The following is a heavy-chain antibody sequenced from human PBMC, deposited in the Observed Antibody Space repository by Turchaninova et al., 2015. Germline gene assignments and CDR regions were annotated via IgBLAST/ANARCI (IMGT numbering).Heavy chain of an antibody. CDR3: ARRQDRYMDV. D-gene: IGHD2-15*01. J-gene: IGHJ6*03. V-gene: IGHV4-39*07. CDR1: GGSISRHAYY. Sequence: QLPLQESGPGLVEPSETLALTATVPGGSISRHAYYWGWCRHPPGKGLDWIASSYYSGSTSSNPSLKSPVTISVDTSKNQFSLQLRSVTAADTAVYYCARRQDRYMDVWGKGTTVTVSS. CDR2: SYYSGST.